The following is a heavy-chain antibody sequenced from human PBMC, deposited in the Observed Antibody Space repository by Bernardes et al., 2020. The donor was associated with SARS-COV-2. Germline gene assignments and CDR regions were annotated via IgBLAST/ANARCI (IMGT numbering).Heavy chain of an antibody. CDR1: GGSISSSRYS. J-gene: IGHJ6*02. CDR2: IFYRGST. D-gene: IGHD3-3*01. CDR3: ASRYDFWSGPDY. Sequence: SETLSLTCTVSGGSISSSRYSWDWIRQPPGKGLQWIGSIFYRGSTYYNPSLKSRVTIFVDTSKNQFSLKVSSVTAADTAVYFCASRYDFWSGPDYWGQGTTVTVSS. V-gene: IGHV4-39*01.